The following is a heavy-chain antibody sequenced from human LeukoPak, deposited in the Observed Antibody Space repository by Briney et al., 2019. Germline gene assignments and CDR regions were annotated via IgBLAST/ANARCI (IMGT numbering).Heavy chain of an antibody. CDR1: GFTFDDYA. Sequence: PGRSLRLSCAASGFTFDDYAMHWVRQAPGKGLEWVSAISGSGGSTYYADSVKGRFTISRDNSKNTLYLQMNSLRAEDTAVYYCAKTYSDFWSGYYTVDYYMDVWGKGTAVTVSS. CDR2: ISGSGGST. CDR3: AKTYSDFWSGYYTVDYYMDV. D-gene: IGHD3-3*01. V-gene: IGHV3-23*01. J-gene: IGHJ6*03.